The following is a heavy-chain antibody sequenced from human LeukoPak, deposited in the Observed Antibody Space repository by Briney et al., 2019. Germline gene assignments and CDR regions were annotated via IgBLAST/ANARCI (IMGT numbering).Heavy chain of an antibody. CDR3: ARTYCGGDCYSGRGYFDY. V-gene: IGHV3-11*03. CDR1: GFTFSDYY. D-gene: IGHD2-21*02. J-gene: IGHJ4*02. CDR2: ISSSSSYT. Sequence: GGSLRLSCAASGFTFSDYYMSWIRQAPGKGLEWVSYISSSSSYTNYADSVKGRFTISRDNAKNSLYLQMNSLRAEDTAVYYCARTYCGGDCYSGRGYFDYWGQGTLVTVSS.